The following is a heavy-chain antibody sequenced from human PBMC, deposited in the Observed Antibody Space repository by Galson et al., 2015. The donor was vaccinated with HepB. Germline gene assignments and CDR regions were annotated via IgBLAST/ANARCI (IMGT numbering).Heavy chain of an antibody. CDR1: GYTFTSYG. J-gene: IGHJ4*02. V-gene: IGHV1-18*04. D-gene: IGHD5-24*01. CDR3: AIDDRDGYNELLYY. CDR2: ISAYNGNT. Sequence: SVKVSCKASGYTFTSYGISWVRQAPGQGLEWMGWISAYNGNTNYAQKLQGRVTMTTDTSTSTAYMELRSLRSDDTAVYYCAIDDRDGYNELLYYWGQGTLVTVSS.